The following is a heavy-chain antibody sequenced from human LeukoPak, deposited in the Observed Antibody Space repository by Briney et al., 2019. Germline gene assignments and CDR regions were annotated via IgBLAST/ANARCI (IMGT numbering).Heavy chain of an antibody. CDR1: GGSFSGYY. J-gene: IGHJ5*02. D-gene: IGHD6-13*01. Sequence: PSETLSLTCAVYGGSFSGYYWSWIRQPPGKGLEWIGEINHSGSTNYNPSLKSRVTISVDTSKNQFSLKLNSVTAADTAVYYCARALAAAGTSWFDPWGQGTLVTVSS. V-gene: IGHV4-34*01. CDR3: ARALAAAGTSWFDP. CDR2: INHSGST.